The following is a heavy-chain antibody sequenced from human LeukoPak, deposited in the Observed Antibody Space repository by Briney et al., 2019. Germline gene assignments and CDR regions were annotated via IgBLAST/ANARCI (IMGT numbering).Heavy chain of an antibody. CDR3: ATVTGSSWGNWFDP. CDR2: INPNSGGT. V-gene: IGHV1-2*02. Sequence: ASVKVSCKASGYTFTGYYMHWVRQAPGQGLEWMGWINPNSGGTNYAQKFQGRVTMTRDTSISTAYMELSRLRSDDTAVYYCATVTGSSWGNWFDPWGQGTLVTVSS. CDR1: GYTFTGYY. J-gene: IGHJ5*02. D-gene: IGHD6-13*01.